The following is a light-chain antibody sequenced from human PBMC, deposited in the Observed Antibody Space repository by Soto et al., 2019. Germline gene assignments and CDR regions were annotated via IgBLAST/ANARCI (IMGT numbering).Light chain of an antibody. Sequence: EIVLTQSPGTLSLSPGERATLSCRASQSLSSSYLAWYQQKPGQALRLLIYDASSRATGIPDRFSGSGSGTDFTLSMSRVEPEDYAVYYCQQYGSSPLTFGGGTKVEIK. V-gene: IGKV3-20*01. CDR3: QQYGSSPLT. J-gene: IGKJ4*01. CDR1: QSLSSSY. CDR2: DAS.